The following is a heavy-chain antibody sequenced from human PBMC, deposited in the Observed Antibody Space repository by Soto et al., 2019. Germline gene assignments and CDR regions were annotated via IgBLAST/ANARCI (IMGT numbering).Heavy chain of an antibody. D-gene: IGHD1-1*01. CDR2: ISYDGSNK. CDR3: AKDANLEPREFDP. Sequence: GVSLRLSCAASGFTFSSYGMHWVRQAPGKGLEWVAVISYDGSNKYYADSVKGRFTISRDNSKNTLYLQMNSLRAEDTAVYYCAKDANLEPREFDPWGQGTLVTVSS. J-gene: IGHJ5*02. V-gene: IGHV3-30*18. CDR1: GFTFSSYG.